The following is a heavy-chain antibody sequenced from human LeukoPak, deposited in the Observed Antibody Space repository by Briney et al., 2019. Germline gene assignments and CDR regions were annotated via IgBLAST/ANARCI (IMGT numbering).Heavy chain of an antibody. V-gene: IGHV3-23*01. Sequence: GGSLRLSCAASGFTFSSYAMSWVRQAPVKGLEWVATISGSGSSSYYAVSVKGRFTISRDNSKNTLYLQMNSLRAEDTALYYCATVGYYYYMDVWGKGTTVTVSS. CDR3: ATVGYYYYMDV. J-gene: IGHJ6*03. CDR2: ISGSGSSS. CDR1: GFTFSSYA.